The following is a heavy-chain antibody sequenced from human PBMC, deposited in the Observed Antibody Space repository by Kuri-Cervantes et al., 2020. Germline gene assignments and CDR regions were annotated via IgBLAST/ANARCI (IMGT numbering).Heavy chain of an antibody. V-gene: IGHV4-38-2*02. CDR1: GYSISSGYY. Sequence: SETLSLTCTVSGYSISSGYYWGWIRQPPGKGLEWIGSIYHSGSTYYNPSLKSRVTISVDTSKNQFSLKLSSVTAADTAVYYCARVGYGSGSYYNTPPDHGMDVWGQGTTVTVSS. D-gene: IGHD3-10*01. CDR2: IYHSGST. J-gene: IGHJ6*02. CDR3: ARVGYGSGSYYNTPPDHGMDV.